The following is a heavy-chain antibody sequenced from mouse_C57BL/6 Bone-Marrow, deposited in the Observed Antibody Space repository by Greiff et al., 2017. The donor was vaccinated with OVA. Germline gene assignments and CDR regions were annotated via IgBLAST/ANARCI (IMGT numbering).Heavy chain of an antibody. V-gene: IGHV1-64*01. CDR2: IHPNSGST. Sequence: VQLQQPGAELVKPWASVKLSCKASGYTFTSYWMHWVKQRPGQGLEWIGMIHPNSGSTNYNEKFKSKATLTVDKSSSTAYMQLSSLTSEDSAVYYCARRLRFWYFDVWGTGTTVTVSS. J-gene: IGHJ1*03. D-gene: IGHD1-1*01. CDR3: ARRLRFWYFDV. CDR1: GYTFTSYW.